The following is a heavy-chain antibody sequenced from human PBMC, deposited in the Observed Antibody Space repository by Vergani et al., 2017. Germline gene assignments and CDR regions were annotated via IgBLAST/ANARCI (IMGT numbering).Heavy chain of an antibody. V-gene: IGHV3-53*04. CDR1: GFTVSSNY. D-gene: IGHD4-17*01. CDR3: ARGPPTVTPYYFDY. J-gene: IGHJ4*02. CDR2: SYSGGST. Sequence: EVQLVESGGGLVQPGGSLRLSCAASGFTVSSNYMSWVRQAPGKGLEWDSVSYSGGSTYYADSVKGRFTISRYNTKNTLYLQMNSLRAEDTAVYYCARGPPTVTPYYFDYWGQGTLVTVSS.